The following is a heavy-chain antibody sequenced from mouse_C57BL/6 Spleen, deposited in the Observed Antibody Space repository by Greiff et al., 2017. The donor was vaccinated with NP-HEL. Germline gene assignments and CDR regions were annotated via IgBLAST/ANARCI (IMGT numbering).Heavy chain of an antibody. CDR2: IWSGGGT. V-gene: IGHV2-2*01. CDR1: GFTFTSYG. J-gene: IGHJ4*01. Sequence: QVQLKQSGAGLVQPSQCLSISCTASGFTFTSYGVHWVRQSPGKGLEWLGVIWSGGGTDYNAAFIYGLSISKNNSKSKVFFKMISLQTDDTAIYYCARRLSLYWAMDYWGQGTSVTVSS. D-gene: IGHD2-4*01. CDR3: ARRLSLYWAMDY.